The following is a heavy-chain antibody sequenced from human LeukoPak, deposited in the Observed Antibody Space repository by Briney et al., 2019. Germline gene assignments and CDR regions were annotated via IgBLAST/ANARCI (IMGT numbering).Heavy chain of an antibody. D-gene: IGHD2-15*01. V-gene: IGHV3-7*01. J-gene: IGHJ4*02. CDR1: GFTFSRHW. Sequence: PGWALTLSCAASGFTFSRHWMTWVRQTPGHGLEGVANINQDGSEKYYGDSVTGRFTISRDNAENSLFLQMNSLRADDTGVYYCARAREAPANVFPDHWGQGVGVPVSS. CDR3: ARAREAPANVFPDH. CDR2: INQDGSEK.